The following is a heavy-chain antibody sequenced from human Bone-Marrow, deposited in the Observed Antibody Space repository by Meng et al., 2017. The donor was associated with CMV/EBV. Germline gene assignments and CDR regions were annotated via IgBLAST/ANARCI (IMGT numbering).Heavy chain of an antibody. CDR1: GYTFTSYG. D-gene: IGHD3-22*01. J-gene: IGHJ3*01. V-gene: IGHV1-18*01. Sequence: ASVKVSCKASGYTFTSYGISWVRQAPGQGLEWMGRINPDGATTTYAQKFQAVVTLTSDTSTSTVYMELSSLSSEDTAVYFCARDLVGYDALDVWGQGTMVTVSS. CDR3: ARDLVGYDALDV. CDR2: INPDGATT.